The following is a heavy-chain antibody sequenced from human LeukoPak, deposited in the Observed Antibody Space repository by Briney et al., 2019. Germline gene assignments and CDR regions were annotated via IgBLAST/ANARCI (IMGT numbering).Heavy chain of an antibody. CDR2: IYTSGST. Sequence: PSETLSLTCTVSGGSISSGSYYWSWIRQPAGKGLEWIGRIYTSGSTNYNPSLKSRVTISVDTSKNQLSLKLSSVTAADTAAYYCARDQEAYCSSTSCYEYYYYMDVWGKGTTVTISS. V-gene: IGHV4-61*02. CDR3: ARDQEAYCSSTSCYEYYYYMDV. D-gene: IGHD2-2*01. J-gene: IGHJ6*03. CDR1: GGSISSGSYY.